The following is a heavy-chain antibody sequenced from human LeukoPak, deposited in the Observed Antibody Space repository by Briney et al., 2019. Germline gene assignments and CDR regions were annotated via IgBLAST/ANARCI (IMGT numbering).Heavy chain of an antibody. CDR1: GGSFSGYY. V-gene: IGHV4-34*01. CDR3: ARDRRSYSFNWFDP. D-gene: IGHD2-15*01. J-gene: IGHJ5*02. CDR2: INHSGST. Sequence: SETLSLTCAVSGGSFSGYYWSWIRQPPGKGLEWIGEINHSGSTNYNPSLKSRVTISVDTSKNQFSLKLSSVTAADTAVYYCARDRRSYSFNWFDPWGQGTLVTVSS.